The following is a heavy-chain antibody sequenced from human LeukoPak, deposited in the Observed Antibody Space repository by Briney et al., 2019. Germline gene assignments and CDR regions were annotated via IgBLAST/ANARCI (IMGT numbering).Heavy chain of an antibody. J-gene: IGHJ4*02. CDR3: ARLDSESRFRAFDY. V-gene: IGHV3-7*01. CDR2: IKEDGSED. Sequence: GGSLRLSCAASGFTFSSYWMSWVRQAPGKGLEWVAPIKEDGSEDYYLDSVKGRFTISRDNARNSLYLQMNSLRVEDTSMYYCARLDSESRFRAFDYWGRGTLVTVSS. CDR1: GFTFSSYW. D-gene: IGHD3-22*01.